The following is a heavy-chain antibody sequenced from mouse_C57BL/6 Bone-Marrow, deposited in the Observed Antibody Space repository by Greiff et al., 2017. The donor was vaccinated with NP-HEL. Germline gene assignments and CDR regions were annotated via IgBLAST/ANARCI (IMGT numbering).Heavy chain of an antibody. J-gene: IGHJ3*01. CDR2: IDPEDGEP. CDR3: ARDDGYYAWFAY. CDR1: GFNIKDYY. Sequence: VQLQQSGAELVKPGASVKLSCTASGFNIKDYYMHWVKQRTEQGLEWIGRIDPEDGEPKYAPKFQGKATITADTSSNTAYLQLSSLTSEDTAVYYCARDDGYYAWFAYWGQGTLVTVSA. V-gene: IGHV14-2*01. D-gene: IGHD2-3*01.